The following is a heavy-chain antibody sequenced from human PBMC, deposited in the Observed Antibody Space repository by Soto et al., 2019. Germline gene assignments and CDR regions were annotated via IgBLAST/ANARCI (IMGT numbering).Heavy chain of an antibody. CDR3: ARDLHDYVSFRFDP. Sequence: EVQLVESGGGLVKPGGSLRLSCAASGFTFSSYSMNWVRQAPGKGLEWVSCISSSSCYTYYADSVKGRFTISRDNAKNSLYLQMNSLRAEDTAVYYCARDLHDYVSFRFDPWGQGTLVTVSS. J-gene: IGHJ5*02. CDR1: GFTFSSYS. V-gene: IGHV3-21*01. CDR2: ISSSSCYT. D-gene: IGHD3-16*01.